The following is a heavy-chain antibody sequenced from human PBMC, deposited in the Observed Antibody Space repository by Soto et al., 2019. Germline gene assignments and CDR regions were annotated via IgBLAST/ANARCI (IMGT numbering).Heavy chain of an antibody. CDR3: ARVQRGYDFAY. V-gene: IGHV1-18*01. J-gene: IGHJ4*02. CDR1: GYTFTSYG. Sequence: QVQLVQSGAEVKKPGASVKVSCKASGYTFTSYGINWVRQAPGQGLEWMGWIRAYNGKTHYAQKLQGRVTITPDTSTSTAYTELRSLRSDDTAVYYCARVQRGYDFAYWGQGTLVTVSS. CDR2: IRAYNGKT. D-gene: IGHD5-12*01.